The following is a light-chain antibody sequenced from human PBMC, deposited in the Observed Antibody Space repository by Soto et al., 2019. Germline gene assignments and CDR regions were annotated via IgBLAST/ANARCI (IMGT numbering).Light chain of an antibody. CDR3: QHSHSAPYS. V-gene: IGKV1-39*01. CDR1: QSISSQ. J-gene: IGKJ2*03. Sequence: DIQMTQSPSSLSASIGDRVTITCRASQSISSQLNWYQQKPGKTPELLIYEASSLQSGVPSRFSGSGSGTDFTLTISTLQSVDFATYYCQHSHSAPYSFGQGTKLEIK. CDR2: EAS.